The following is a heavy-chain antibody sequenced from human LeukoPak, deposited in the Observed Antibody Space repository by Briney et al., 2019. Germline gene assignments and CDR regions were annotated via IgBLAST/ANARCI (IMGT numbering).Heavy chain of an antibody. D-gene: IGHD3-3*01. CDR3: ARHPTYYDFWSGYYFSGPFLDY. CDR1: GGSISSSSYY. V-gene: IGHV4-39*01. J-gene: IGHJ4*02. CDR2: IYYSGST. Sequence: SETLSLTCTVSGGSISSSSYYWGWIRQPPGKGLEWIGSIYYSGSTYYNPSLKSRVTISVDTSKNQFSLKLSPVTAADTAVYYCARHPTYYDFWSGYYFSGPFLDYWGQGTLVTVSS.